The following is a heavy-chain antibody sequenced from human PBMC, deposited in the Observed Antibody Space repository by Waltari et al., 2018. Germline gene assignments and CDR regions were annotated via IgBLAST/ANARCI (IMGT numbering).Heavy chain of an antibody. CDR1: GFTFRIDA. D-gene: IGHD5-12*01. CDR2: IRSNDYTGGT. Sequence: EVQLVESGGDMVQPGRSLRLSCTGSGFTFRIDARTWVRQAPGKGLEWVGFIRSNDYTGGTSFAASVGGRFTISRDDSKRTAYLQMNALQTDDSATYYCTREDDGNDSGAFDLWGQGTLVTVSS. J-gene: IGHJ3*01. CDR3: TREDDGNDSGAFDL. V-gene: IGHV3-49*04.